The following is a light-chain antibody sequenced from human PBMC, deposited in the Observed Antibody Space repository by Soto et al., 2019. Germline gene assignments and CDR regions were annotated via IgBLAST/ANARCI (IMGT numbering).Light chain of an antibody. Sequence: QSVLTQLPSASGSLGQSVTISCTGTSSDVGGYNYVSWYQQHPGKAPKLMIYDVSKRPSGVPDRFSGSKSGNTASLTVSGLQAEDEADYYCSSYGGSKNLVFGGGTQLTVL. CDR1: SSDVGGYNY. CDR3: SSYGGSKNLV. V-gene: IGLV2-8*01. J-gene: IGLJ2*01. CDR2: DVS.